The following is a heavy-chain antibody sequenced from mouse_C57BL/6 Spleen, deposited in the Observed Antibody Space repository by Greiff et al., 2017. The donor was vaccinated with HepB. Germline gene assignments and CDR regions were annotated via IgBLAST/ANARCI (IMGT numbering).Heavy chain of an antibody. Sequence: QVQLQQPGAELVKPGASVKVSCKASGYTFTSYWMHWVKQRPGQGLEWIGRIHPSDSDTNYNQKFKGKATLTVDKSSSTAYMQLSSLTSEDSAVYYCAILYSNTWFAYWGQGTLVTVSA. CDR3: AILYSNTWFAY. CDR2: IHPSDSDT. CDR1: GYTFTSYW. D-gene: IGHD2-5*01. J-gene: IGHJ3*01. V-gene: IGHV1-74*01.